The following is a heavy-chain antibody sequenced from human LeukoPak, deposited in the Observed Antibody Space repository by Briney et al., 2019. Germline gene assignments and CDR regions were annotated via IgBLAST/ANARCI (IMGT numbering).Heavy chain of an antibody. V-gene: IGHV4-59*08. CDR3: ARLKLGAYFDL. J-gene: IGHJ2*01. CDR2: VYNSGDT. CDR1: GGSTSSDY. D-gene: IGHD3-16*01. Sequence: SETLSLTCTVSGGSTSSDYWSWIRQSPGKGLEWVGYVYNSGDTGKNPSLKSRVTILLDTAENQCSLKLTSVSAADTAVYYCARLKLGAYFDLWGRGTLVTVSS.